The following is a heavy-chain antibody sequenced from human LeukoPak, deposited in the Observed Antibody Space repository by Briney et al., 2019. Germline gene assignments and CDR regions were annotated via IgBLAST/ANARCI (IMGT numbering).Heavy chain of an antibody. CDR1: GGSFSGYY. J-gene: IGHJ4*02. Sequence: SETLSLTCAVYGGSFSGYYWSWIRQPPGKGLEWIGEINHSGSTNYNPSLKSRVTISVDTSKNQFSLKLSSVTAADTAVYYCARGSNWGDYWGQGTLVTVSS. V-gene: IGHV4-34*01. CDR3: ARGSNWGDY. CDR2: INHSGST. D-gene: IGHD7-27*01.